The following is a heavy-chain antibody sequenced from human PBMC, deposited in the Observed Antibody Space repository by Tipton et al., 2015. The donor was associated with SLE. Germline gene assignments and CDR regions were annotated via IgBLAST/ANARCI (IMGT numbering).Heavy chain of an antibody. CDR2: IYYSGST. CDR1: GGSISSSSYY. D-gene: IGHD3-10*01. CDR3: ARHIGVVRGATYYYYYYGMDV. V-gene: IGHV4-39*01. J-gene: IGHJ6*02. Sequence: TLSLTCTVSGGSISSSSYYWGWIRQPPGKGLEWIGSIYYSGSTYYNPSLKSRVTISVDTSKNQFSLKLTSVTAADTAVYYCARHIGVVRGATYYYYYYGMDVWGPGTTVTVSS.